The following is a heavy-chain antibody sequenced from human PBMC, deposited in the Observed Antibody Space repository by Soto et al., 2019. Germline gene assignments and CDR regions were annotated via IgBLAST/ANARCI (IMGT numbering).Heavy chain of an antibody. CDR2: INAGNGNT. Sequence: ASVKVSCKASGYTFTSYAMHWVRQAPGQRLEWMGWINAGNGNTKYSQKFQGRVTITRDTSASTAYMELSSLRSEDTAVYYCARDQGRFSSSWYRPLDYWGQGTLVTVSS. V-gene: IGHV1-3*01. J-gene: IGHJ4*02. CDR3: ARDQGRFSSSWYRPLDY. D-gene: IGHD6-13*01. CDR1: GYTFTSYA.